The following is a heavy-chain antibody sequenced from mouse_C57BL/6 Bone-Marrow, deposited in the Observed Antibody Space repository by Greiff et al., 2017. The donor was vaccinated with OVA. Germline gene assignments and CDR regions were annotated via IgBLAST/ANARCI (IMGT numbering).Heavy chain of an antibody. CDR1: GFTFSNYW. Sequence: EVKLEESGGGLVQPGGSMKLSCVASGFTFSNYWMNWVRQSPEKGLEWVAQIRLKSDNYATHYAESVKGRFTISRDDSKSSVYLQMNNLRAEDTGIYYCTEPVPWYFDVWGTGTTVTVSS. V-gene: IGHV6-3*01. D-gene: IGHD5-1*01. J-gene: IGHJ1*03. CDR2: IRLKSDNYAT. CDR3: TEPVPWYFDV.